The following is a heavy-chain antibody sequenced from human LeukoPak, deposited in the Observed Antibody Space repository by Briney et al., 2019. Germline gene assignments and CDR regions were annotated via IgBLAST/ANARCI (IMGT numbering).Heavy chain of an antibody. CDR3: ARSRLRFTRWFDP. J-gene: IGHJ5*02. CDR1: GGSFSGYY. D-gene: IGHD3-16*01. CDR2: INHSGST. V-gene: IGHV4-34*01. Sequence: SETLSLTCAVYGGSFSGYYWSWIRQPPGKGLEWIGEINHSGSTNYNPSLKSRVTISVDTSKNQFSLKLSSVTAADTAVYYCARSRLRFTRWFDPWGQGTLVTVSS.